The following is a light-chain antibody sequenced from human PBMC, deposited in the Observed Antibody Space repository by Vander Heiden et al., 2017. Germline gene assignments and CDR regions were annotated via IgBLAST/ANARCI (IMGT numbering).Light chain of an antibody. Sequence: EIVLTQSPATLSLSPGERATLSCRASQSVSSYLAWYQQKPGQAPRLLIYDASNRATGIPARFSGSGSGTDFTLTISSREPEDFAVYYCQQRSNWPPITVGQGTRLEIK. CDR3: QQRSNWPPIT. J-gene: IGKJ5*01. V-gene: IGKV3-11*01. CDR2: DAS. CDR1: QSVSSY.